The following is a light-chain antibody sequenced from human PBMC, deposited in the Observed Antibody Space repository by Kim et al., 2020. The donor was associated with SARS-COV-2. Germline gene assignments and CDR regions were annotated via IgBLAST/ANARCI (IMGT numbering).Light chain of an antibody. CDR2: GAS. CDR1: QSVTSSY. J-gene: IGKJ1*01. V-gene: IGKV3-20*01. CDR3: QQYGTSLRT. Sequence: EIVLTQSPGTLSLSPGERATLSCRASQSVTSSYLAWYQQKPGQPPRLLIYGASTRATGIPDRFSGSGSGTDFTLTISRLESEDFAVYYCQQYGTSLRTFGQGTKVDIK.